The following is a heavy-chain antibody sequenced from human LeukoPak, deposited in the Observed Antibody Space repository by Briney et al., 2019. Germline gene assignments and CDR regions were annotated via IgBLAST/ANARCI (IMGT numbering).Heavy chain of an antibody. CDR2: ISYDGSNK. J-gene: IGHJ6*02. Sequence: PGGSLRLSCAASGFTFSSYAMLWVRQAPGKGLEWVAVISYDGSNKYYADSVKGRFTISRDNSKNTLYLQMNSLRAEDTAVYYCARVKVGYCSSTSCYSPHYYYYGMDVWGQGTTVTVSS. CDR3: ARVKVGYCSSTSCYSPHYYYYGMDV. CDR1: GFTFSSYA. V-gene: IGHV3-30*04. D-gene: IGHD2-2*03.